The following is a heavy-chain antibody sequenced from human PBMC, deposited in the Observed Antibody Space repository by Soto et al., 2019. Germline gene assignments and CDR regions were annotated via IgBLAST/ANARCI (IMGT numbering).Heavy chain of an antibody. Sequence: EVQLVESGGGLVQPGGSLRLSCAASGFTFSSDSMNWVRQAPGKGLEWVSYISSSSSTIYYADSVKGRFTISRDNAKNSLYLQMNSMRDEDTAVYYCARENDYVWGSYRLNWFAPWGQGTLVTVSS. CDR2: ISSSSSTI. D-gene: IGHD3-16*02. V-gene: IGHV3-48*02. CDR3: ARENDYVWGSYRLNWFAP. CDR1: GFTFSSDS. J-gene: IGHJ5*02.